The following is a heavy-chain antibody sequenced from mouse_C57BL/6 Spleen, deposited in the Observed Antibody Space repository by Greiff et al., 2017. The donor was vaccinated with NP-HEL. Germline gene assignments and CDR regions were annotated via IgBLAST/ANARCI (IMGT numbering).Heavy chain of an antibody. J-gene: IGHJ3*01. CDR1: GYTFTSYW. Sequence: QVQLQQPGTELVKPGASVKLSCKASGYTFTSYWMHWVKQRPGQGLEWIGNINPSNGGTNYNEKFKSKATLTVDKSSSTAYMQLSSLTSEDSAVYYCARCGGLDSSVYVWFAYWGQRTLVTVSA. D-gene: IGHD3-2*02. CDR3: ARCGGLDSSVYVWFAY. CDR2: INPSNGGT. V-gene: IGHV1-53*01.